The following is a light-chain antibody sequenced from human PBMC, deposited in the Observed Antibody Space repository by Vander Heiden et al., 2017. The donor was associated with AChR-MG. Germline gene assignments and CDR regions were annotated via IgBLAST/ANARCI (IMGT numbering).Light chain of an antibody. V-gene: IGKV3-15*01. CDR3: QQYNNWPPIFT. CDR1: QSVSST. Sequence: EIVMTQSPATLSVSPGERATLSRRASQSVSSTLAWYQQKPGQAPMLLIYGASTRATCIPARFSGSGSGTEFTLTISSLQSEDFAVYYCQQYNNWPPIFTFGPGTKVDIK. J-gene: IGKJ3*01. CDR2: GAS.